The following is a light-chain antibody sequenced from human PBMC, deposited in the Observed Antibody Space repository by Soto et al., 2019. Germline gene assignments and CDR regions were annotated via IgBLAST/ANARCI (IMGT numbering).Light chain of an antibody. V-gene: IGLV2-18*02. CDR2: EVT. Sequence: QSVLTQPPSASGSPGQSVTIPCTGTSSDVGYYNYVSWYQQHPGKAPKLMIYEVTKRPSGVPDRFSGSKSGNTASLTISGLQAEDEADYYCSSYTSSSTLDVFGAGTKVTVL. CDR3: SSYTSSSTLDV. CDR1: SSDVGYYNY. J-gene: IGLJ1*01.